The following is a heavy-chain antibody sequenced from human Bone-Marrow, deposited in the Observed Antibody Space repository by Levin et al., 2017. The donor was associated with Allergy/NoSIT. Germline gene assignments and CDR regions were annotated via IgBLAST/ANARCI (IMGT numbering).Heavy chain of an antibody. CDR3: ATGPPVATVPLDF. CDR2: FDPEKGET. J-gene: IGHJ4*02. V-gene: IGHV1-24*01. D-gene: IGHD5-12*01. Sequence: GASVKVSCKVSGHTLTELSMHWVRQAPGKGLEWMGGFDPEKGETIYAQKFQDRVTMTEDTSTDTAYMDLSSLRSDDTAVYYCATGPPVATVPLDFWGQGTLVTVSS. CDR1: GHTLTELS.